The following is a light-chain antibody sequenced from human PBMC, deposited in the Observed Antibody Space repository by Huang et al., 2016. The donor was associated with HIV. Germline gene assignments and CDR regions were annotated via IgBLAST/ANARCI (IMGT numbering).Light chain of an antibody. CDR2: GAS. Sequence: DIVLTQSPGTLSLSPGDRATLYCRASQTVSSTYLAWYQQQPGQAPRLLIYGASSRATGIPDRFSGSGSGTDFTLTISRLEPEDFAVYYCQQYGNSLTFGGGTKVEIK. V-gene: IGKV3-20*01. CDR1: QTVSSTY. CDR3: QQYGNSLT. J-gene: IGKJ4*01.